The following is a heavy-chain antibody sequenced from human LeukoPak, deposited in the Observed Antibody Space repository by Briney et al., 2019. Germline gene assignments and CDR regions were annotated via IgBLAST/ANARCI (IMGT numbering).Heavy chain of an antibody. CDR3: SRDRRHFDCWRGSEGGFDF. CDR2: IRSKALGRTT. J-gene: IGHJ4*02. V-gene: IGHV3-49*04. CDR1: GFPIGDYS. D-gene: IGHD3-3*01. Sequence: GGSPRLSCTTSGFPIGDYSLSWVRQPPGKGLEWVGFIRSKALGRTTDYAASVKGRFTISTDDSKSITYLQVNSLKTDDTAMYCCSRDRRHFDCWRGSEGGFDFWGQGTLVTDSS.